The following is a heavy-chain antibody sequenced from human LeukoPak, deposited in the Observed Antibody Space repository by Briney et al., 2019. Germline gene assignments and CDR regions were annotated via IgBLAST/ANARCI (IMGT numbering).Heavy chain of an antibody. V-gene: IGHV4-34*01. CDR3: AIRPNCSGGSCNWFDP. CDR2: INHSGST. Sequence: SETLSLTCAVYGGSFSGYYWSWIRQPPGKGQEWIGEINHSGSTNYNPSLKSRVTISVDTSKNQFSLKLSSVTAADTAVYYCAIRPNCSGGSCNWFDPWGQGTLVTVSS. CDR1: GGSFSGYY. J-gene: IGHJ5*02. D-gene: IGHD2-15*01.